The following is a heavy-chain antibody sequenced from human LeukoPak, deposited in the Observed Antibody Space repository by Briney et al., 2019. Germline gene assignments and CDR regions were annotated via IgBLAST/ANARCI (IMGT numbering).Heavy chain of an antibody. Sequence: ASVKVSCKTSGYTFIDYYINWVRQAPGQGPEWMGWINPNSGATNYAQKFQVRVTMARDTSVSTAYMELSRLTSDDTAVYYCALNTDTNGWLYFDYWGQGTLVSVSS. CDR1: GYTFIDYY. CDR2: INPNSGAT. CDR3: ALNTDTNGWLYFDY. D-gene: IGHD2-8*01. J-gene: IGHJ4*02. V-gene: IGHV1-2*02.